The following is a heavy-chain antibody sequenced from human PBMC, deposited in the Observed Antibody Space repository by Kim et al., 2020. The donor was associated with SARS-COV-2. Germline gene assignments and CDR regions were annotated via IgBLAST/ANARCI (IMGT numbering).Heavy chain of an antibody. CDR3: AKDIDRRPGSYYYYYGMDV. D-gene: IGHD1-26*01. CDR2: ISGDGGST. J-gene: IGHJ6*02. CDR1: GFTFDDYA. V-gene: IGHV3-43*02. Sequence: GGSLRLSCAASGFTFDDYAMHWVRQAPGKGLEWVSLISGDGGSTYYADSVKGRFTISRDNSKNSLYLQMNSLRTEDTALYYCAKDIDRRPGSYYYYYGMDVWGQGTTVTVSS.